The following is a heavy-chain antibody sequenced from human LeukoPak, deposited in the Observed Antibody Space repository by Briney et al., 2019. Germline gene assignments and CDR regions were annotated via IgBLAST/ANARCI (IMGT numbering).Heavy chain of an antibody. V-gene: IGHV1-2*02. J-gene: IGHJ4*02. CDR3: ARDSTGGYPDY. D-gene: IGHD7-27*01. CDR2: ISPNSGGT. Sequence: ASVKVSCKASGYTFTDYYIHWVRQAPGQGLEYMGWISPNSGGTNYAQMFQGRVTMTSDTSINTAFMELRSLRSDDTAVFYCARDSTGGYPDYWGQGTLVNVSS. CDR1: GYTFTDYY.